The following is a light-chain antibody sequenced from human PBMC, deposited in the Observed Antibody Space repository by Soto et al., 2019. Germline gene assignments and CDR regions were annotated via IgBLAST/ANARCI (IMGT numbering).Light chain of an antibody. CDR1: QSLSGGY. Sequence: EIVLTQSPGTLSLSPGERATLSCRASQSLSGGYLAWYQQKPGQAPRLLIYSASSRATGIPDRFSGSGSGTDFTLTISRLEPEDFAVYYCQQYGSSPLTFGGGTKVEIK. CDR2: SAS. J-gene: IGKJ4*01. V-gene: IGKV3-20*01. CDR3: QQYGSSPLT.